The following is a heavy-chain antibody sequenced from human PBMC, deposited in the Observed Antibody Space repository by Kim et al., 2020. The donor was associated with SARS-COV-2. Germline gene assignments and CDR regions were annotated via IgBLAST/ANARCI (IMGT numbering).Heavy chain of an antibody. J-gene: IGHJ4*02. CDR1: GFTFGSYA. CDR2: VSASGGYT. Sequence: GGSLRLSCAASGFTFGSYAMSWVRQAPGKGLDWVSFVSASGGYTYYADSVKGRFTVSRDNSKNTLYLQMDSLRAGDTAIYYCAVKGAFGSGYGGEGTLVTVSS. V-gene: IGHV3-23*01. CDR3: AVKGAFGSGY. D-gene: IGHD3-3*01.